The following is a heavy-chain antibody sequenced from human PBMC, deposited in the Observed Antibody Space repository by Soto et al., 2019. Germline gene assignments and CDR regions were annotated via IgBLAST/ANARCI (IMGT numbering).Heavy chain of an antibody. V-gene: IGHV2-5*02. CDR3: AHRVLRTVFGLVTTTAIYFDF. Sequence: QITLKESGPTVVXPTETLTLTXTFSGFSLTTSGVGVGWVRQSPGKAPEWLALIYWDDDKRYSTSLNSRLIITKDTSKNQVVLTMANVDPADTATYYCAHRVLRTVFGLVTTTAIYFDFWGPGTPVVVSS. D-gene: IGHD3-3*01. CDR2: IYWDDDK. CDR1: GFSLTTSGVG. J-gene: IGHJ4*02.